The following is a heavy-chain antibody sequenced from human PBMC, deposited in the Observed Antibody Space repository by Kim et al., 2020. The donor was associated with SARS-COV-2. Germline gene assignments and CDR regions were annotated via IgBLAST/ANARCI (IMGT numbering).Heavy chain of an antibody. V-gene: IGHV3-11*03. CDR1: GFSFSDYY. J-gene: IGHJ4*02. D-gene: IGHD1-1*01. Sequence: GGSLRLSCAASGFSFSDYYMSWIRQAPGKGPEWVAYIATASHFITYADSVKGRFTISRDNAKNSPYLQMNSLRVEDSAVYYCAGRGTMGAAGLPRWGQGT. CDR2: IATASHFI. CDR3: AGRGTMGAAGLPR.